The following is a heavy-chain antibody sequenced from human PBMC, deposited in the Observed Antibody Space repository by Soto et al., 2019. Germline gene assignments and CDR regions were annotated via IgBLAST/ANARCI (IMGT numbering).Heavy chain of an antibody. J-gene: IGHJ4*02. CDR2: IYYSGST. CDR1: GGSISSGGYY. Sequence: QVQLQESGPGLVKPSQTLSLTCTVSGGSISSGGYYWSWIRQHPGKGLEWIGYIYYSGSTYYNPSLKSRVTISVDRSKNQFSLKLRFVTAADTAVYYCAAWGHDYGGTLGYWGQGTLVTVSS. V-gene: IGHV4-31*03. CDR3: AAWGHDYGGTLGY. D-gene: IGHD4-17*01.